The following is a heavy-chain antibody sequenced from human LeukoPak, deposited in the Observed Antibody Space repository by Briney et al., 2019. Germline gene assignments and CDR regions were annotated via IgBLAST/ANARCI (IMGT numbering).Heavy chain of an antibody. J-gene: IGHJ3*02. V-gene: IGHV1-69*05. CDR1: GGTFSYYS. CDR3: ARAWGDCSSTSCSDAFDI. CDR2: IIPMFGAT. D-gene: IGHD2-2*01. Sequence: GSSVKVSCKASGGTFSYYSVTWVRQAPGQGLEWMGGIIPMFGATNYAQKFQGRVTINTDDSTRTAYMQLSSLRSEDTAVYYCARAWGDCSSTSCSDAFDIWGQGTMVTVSS.